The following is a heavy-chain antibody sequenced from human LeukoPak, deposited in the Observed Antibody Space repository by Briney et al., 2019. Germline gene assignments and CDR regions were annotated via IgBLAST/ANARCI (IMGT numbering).Heavy chain of an antibody. Sequence: SETLSLTCTVSGGSISSSSYYWGWIRQPPGKGLEWIGSIYHSGSTYYDPSLKSRVTISVDTSKNQFSLKLSSVTAADTAVYYCARDLGPYGRPTTGYFDLWGRGTLVTVSS. V-gene: IGHV4-39*07. CDR1: GGSISSSSYY. CDR3: ARDLGPYGRPTTGYFDL. D-gene: IGHD4-17*01. CDR2: IYHSGST. J-gene: IGHJ2*01.